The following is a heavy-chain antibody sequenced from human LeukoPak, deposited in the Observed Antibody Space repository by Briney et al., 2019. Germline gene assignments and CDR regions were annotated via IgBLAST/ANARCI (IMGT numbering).Heavy chain of an antibody. J-gene: IGHJ4*02. CDR3: ARVPSTSYKSLTFEDY. CDR2: INHSGST. D-gene: IGHD6-13*01. V-gene: IGHV4-34*01. CDR1: GGSFSGYY. Sequence: PSETPSLTCAVYGGSFSGYYWSWIRQPPGKGLEWIGEINHSGSTNYNPSLKSRVTISVDTSKNQFSLKLSSVTAADTAVYYCARVPSTSYKSLTFEDYWGQGTLVTVSS.